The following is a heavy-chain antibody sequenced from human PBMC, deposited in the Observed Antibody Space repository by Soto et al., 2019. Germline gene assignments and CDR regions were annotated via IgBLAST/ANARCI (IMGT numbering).Heavy chain of an antibody. CDR1: GGSIYTYY. CDR3: ARDISSDSSGYYKERWFDP. J-gene: IGHJ5*02. D-gene: IGHD3-22*01. CDR2: ISYGGST. Sequence: SENLSLTCNVSGGSIYTYYGNWIRQSPGKGLEWIGYISYGGSTNYDPSLKSRVTISVYTSKNQFSLKLSSVTAADTAVYYYARDISSDSSGYYKERWFDPWGQGTLVTASP. V-gene: IGHV4-59*12.